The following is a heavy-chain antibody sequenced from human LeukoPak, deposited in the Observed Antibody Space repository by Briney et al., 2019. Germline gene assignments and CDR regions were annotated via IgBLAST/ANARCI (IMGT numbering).Heavy chain of an antibody. J-gene: IGHJ4*02. CDR2: INPNSGGT. V-gene: IGHV1-2*02. Sequence: GASVKVSCKASGYTFTGYYMHWVRQAPGPGLGWMGWINPNSGGTNYAQKFQGRVTMTRDTTISTAYMELSRLRSDDTAVYYCARVGLGYCSGGSCYEGGFDYWGQGTLVTVSS. D-gene: IGHD2-15*01. CDR1: GYTFTGYY. CDR3: ARVGLGYCSGGSCYEGGFDY.